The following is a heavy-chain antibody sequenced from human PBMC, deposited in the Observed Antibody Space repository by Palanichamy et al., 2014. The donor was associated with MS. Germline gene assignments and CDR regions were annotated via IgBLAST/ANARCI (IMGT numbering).Heavy chain of an antibody. V-gene: IGHV1-3*01. CDR2: INAGNGDR. CDR3: AFGDLLPDISYYFDY. Sequence: QVQLVQSGAEVKKPGASVRVSCKASGYTFTTYAMHWVRQAPGQRLEWMGWINAGNGDRRYSQKFQGRVTITRDTSASTAYMDLSSLRSEDTAVYYCAFGDLLPDISYYFDYWGQGTLVTVSS. CDR1: GYTFTTYA. J-gene: IGHJ4*02. D-gene: IGHD3-10*01.